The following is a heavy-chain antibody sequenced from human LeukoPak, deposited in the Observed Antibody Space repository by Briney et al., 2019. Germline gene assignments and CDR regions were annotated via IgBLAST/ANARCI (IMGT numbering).Heavy chain of an antibody. D-gene: IGHD6-6*01. CDR1: GGTFSSYA. CDR2: IIPIFGIA. CDR3: ARDGGQLVPSILYYYYGMDV. V-gene: IGHV1-69*04. Sequence: ASVKVSCKASGGTFSSYAISWVRQVPGQGLEWMGRIIPIFGIANYAQKFQGRVTITADKSTSTAYMELSSLRSEDTAVYYCARDGGQLVPSILYYYYGMDVWGQGTTVTVSS. J-gene: IGHJ6*02.